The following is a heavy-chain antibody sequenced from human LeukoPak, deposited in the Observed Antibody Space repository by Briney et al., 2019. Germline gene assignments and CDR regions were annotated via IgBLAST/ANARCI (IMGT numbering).Heavy chain of an antibody. D-gene: IGHD5-18*01. V-gene: IGHV1-18*01. Sequence: ASVKVSCKASGYTFTSYGISWVRQAPGQGLEWMGWISAYNGNTNYAQKLQGRVTMTTDTSTCTAYMELRSLRSDDTAVYYCARDWRSGGDTAMVYGYWGQGTLVTVSS. CDR2: ISAYNGNT. CDR1: GYTFTSYG. CDR3: ARDWRSGGDTAMVYGY. J-gene: IGHJ4*02.